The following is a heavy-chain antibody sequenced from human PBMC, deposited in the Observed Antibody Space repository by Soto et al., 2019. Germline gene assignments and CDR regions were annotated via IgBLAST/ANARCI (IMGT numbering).Heavy chain of an antibody. CDR3: ARDPPLPAAMVD. Sequence: QVQLQESGPGLVKPSGTLSLTCAVSGGSISSSNWWSWVRQPPGKGLEWIGEIYHSGSTNYNPSLKSRLTKSVDKSNNQFSRQLSSVTAADPALYYCARDPPLPAAMVDWGQGTLVTVSS. J-gene: IGHJ4*02. CDR1: GGSISSSNW. D-gene: IGHD2-2*01. CDR2: IYHSGST. V-gene: IGHV4-4*02.